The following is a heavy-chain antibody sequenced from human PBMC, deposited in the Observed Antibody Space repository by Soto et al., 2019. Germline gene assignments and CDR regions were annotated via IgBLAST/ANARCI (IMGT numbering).Heavy chain of an antibody. J-gene: IGHJ4*02. CDR2: MYYSGST. CDR1: GDSISSYY. Sequence: QVQLQESGPGLVKPSETLSLTCTVSGDSISSYYWTWIRQPPGKGLEWIAYMYYSGSTHYNSSLKSRVTISIDTSKNHFSLNLSSVTAVDTAVYYCARGASGYSYGLTNDYWGQGTLVTVSS. CDR3: ARGASGYSYGLTNDY. V-gene: IGHV4-59*01. D-gene: IGHD5-18*01.